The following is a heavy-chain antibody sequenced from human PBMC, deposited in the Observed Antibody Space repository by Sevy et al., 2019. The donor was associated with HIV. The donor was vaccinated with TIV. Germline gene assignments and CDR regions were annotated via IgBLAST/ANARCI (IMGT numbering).Heavy chain of an antibody. CDR1: GFTFSTDA. CDR2: ISGGGGNT. J-gene: IGHJ6*02. CDR3: ARKYHDTSGYPRYSMDV. V-gene: IGHV3-64*01. D-gene: IGHD3-22*01. Sequence: GGSLRLSCAASGFTFSTDAMYWVRQAPGKGLEYVSAISGGGGNTYYGTSVKGRFTVSRDNAKNTLYLQMGSLRAEDMAVYFCARKYHDTSGYPRYSMDVWGQGTTVTVSS.